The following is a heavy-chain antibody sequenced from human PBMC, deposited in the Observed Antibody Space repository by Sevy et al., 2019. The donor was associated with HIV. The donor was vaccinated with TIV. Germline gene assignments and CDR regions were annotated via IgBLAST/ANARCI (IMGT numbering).Heavy chain of an antibody. CDR1: GFTFSSYA. J-gene: IGHJ4*02. CDR3: AKEGYCSGGSCYGVDY. V-gene: IGHV3-23*01. D-gene: IGHD2-15*01. Sequence: VGSLRLSCAASGFTFSSYAMSWVRQAPGKGLEWVSAISGSGGSTYYADSVKGRFTISRDNSKNTLYLQMNSLRAEDTAVYYCAKEGYCSGGSCYGVDYWGQGTLVTVSS. CDR2: ISGSGGST.